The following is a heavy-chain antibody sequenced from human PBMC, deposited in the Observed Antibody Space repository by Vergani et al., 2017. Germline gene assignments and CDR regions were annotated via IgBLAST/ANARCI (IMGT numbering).Heavy chain of an antibody. D-gene: IGHD2-2*02. V-gene: IGHV4-4*07. Sequence: QVQLQESGPGLVKPSETLSLTCTVSGGSISSYYWSWIRQPAGKGLEWIGRIYTSGSTNYNPSLKSRVTMSVDTSKNQFSLKLSSVTAADTAVYYCARDREDIVVVPAAIAHHYYYYMDVWGKG. CDR3: ARDREDIVVVPAAIAHHYYYYMDV. CDR1: GGSISSYY. CDR2: IYTSGST. J-gene: IGHJ6*03.